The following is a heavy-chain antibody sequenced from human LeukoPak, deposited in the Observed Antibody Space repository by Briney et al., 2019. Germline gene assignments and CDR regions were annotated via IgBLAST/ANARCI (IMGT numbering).Heavy chain of an antibody. V-gene: IGHV4-39*01. CDR3: ATYNWNYDFANFDY. J-gene: IGHJ4*02. D-gene: IGHD1-7*01. Sequence: PSETLSLTRTLSVGSTSSGSYYWGWIRQPPGKGLECLGSIYYSGSTYYNLSLKRRVTIYVDTSKNQFSLKVSSVTAADTAVYYCATYNWNYDFANFDYWGQGTLVTVSS. CDR1: VGSTSSGSYY. CDR2: IYYSGST.